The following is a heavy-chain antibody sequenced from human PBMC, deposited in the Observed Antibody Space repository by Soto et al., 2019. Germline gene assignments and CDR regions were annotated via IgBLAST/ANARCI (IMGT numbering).Heavy chain of an antibody. CDR1: GYTFTSYG. CDR2: ISAYNGNT. J-gene: IGHJ5*02. Sequence: ASVKVSCKASGYTFTSYGISWVRQAPGQGLEWMGWISAYNGNTNYAQKLQGRVTMTTDTSTSTAYMELRSLRSDDTAVYYCARDLSGIVVVVAATWFDPWGQGTLVTV. CDR3: ARDLSGIVVVVAATWFDP. D-gene: IGHD2-15*01. V-gene: IGHV1-18*01.